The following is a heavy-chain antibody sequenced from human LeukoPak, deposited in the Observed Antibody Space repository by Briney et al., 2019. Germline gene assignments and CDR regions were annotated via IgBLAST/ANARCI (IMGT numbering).Heavy chain of an antibody. CDR2: ISSSGSST. Sequence: GGSLRLSCAASGFTFSSSWMSWVRQAPGKGLEWVSAISSSGSSTYYADSVKGRFTISRDNSKNTLYLQMNSLRAEHTAVYYCAKDRCYYFDYWGQGTLVTVSS. CDR1: GFTFSSSW. J-gene: IGHJ4*02. CDR3: AKDRCYYFDY. V-gene: IGHV3-23*01. D-gene: IGHD4/OR15-4a*01.